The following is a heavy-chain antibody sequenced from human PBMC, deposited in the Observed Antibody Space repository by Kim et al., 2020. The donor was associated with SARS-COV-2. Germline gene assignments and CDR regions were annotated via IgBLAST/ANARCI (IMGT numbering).Heavy chain of an antibody. V-gene: IGHV3-23*01. J-gene: IGHJ4*02. CDR2: ISGSGGST. D-gene: IGHD1-26*01. CDR1: EFTFSRYA. Sequence: GGSLRLSCAASEFTFSRYAMSWVRQAPGKGLQWVSSISGSGGSTYYADSVKGRFTISRDNSKNTLYLQMNSLRADETAVYYCAKVGGARQNTFPFDYCGRGTLVTVSS. CDR3: AKVGGARQNTFPFDY.